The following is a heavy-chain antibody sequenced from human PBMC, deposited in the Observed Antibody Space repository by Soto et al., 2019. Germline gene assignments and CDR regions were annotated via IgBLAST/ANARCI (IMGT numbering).Heavy chain of an antibody. Sequence: SETLSLTCTVSGCSITSSSSYWGWIRQPPGKGLEWIGSIYYSGSTYYNPSLKSRVTISVDTSKNQFSLKLSSVTAADTAVYYCATQEVGGSYVYTFDPWGQGTLVTVS. CDR3: ATQEVGGSYVYTFDP. D-gene: IGHD1-26*01. CDR1: GCSITSSSSY. J-gene: IGHJ5*02. CDR2: IYYSGST. V-gene: IGHV4-39*01.